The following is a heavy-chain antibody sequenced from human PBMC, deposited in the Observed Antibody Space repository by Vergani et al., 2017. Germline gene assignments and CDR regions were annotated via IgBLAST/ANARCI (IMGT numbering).Heavy chain of an antibody. V-gene: IGHV1-2*02. CDR3: ARVLGAYGWGGDGPYYYYGMDV. J-gene: IGHJ6*02. Sequence: QVQLVQSGAEVKKPGASVKVSCKASGYTFTGYYMHWVRQAPGQGLEWMGWINPNSGGTNYAQKFQGRVTMTRDTSISTAYMELSRLRSDDTVLYYCARVLGAYGWGGDGPYYYYGMDVWGQGTTVTVSS. CDR1: GYTFTGYY. D-gene: IGHD3-10*01. CDR2: INPNSGGT.